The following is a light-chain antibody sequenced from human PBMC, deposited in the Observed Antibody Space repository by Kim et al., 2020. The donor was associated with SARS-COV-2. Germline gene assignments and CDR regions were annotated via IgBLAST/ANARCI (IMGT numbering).Light chain of an antibody. J-gene: IGKJ1*01. CDR2: GAS. V-gene: IGKV3-15*01. Sequence: EIVMTQSPATLSVSPGERVTLSCRASQRISTNLGWYQQKPGQAPRLLIYGASTRATGIPARFSGSGSGTEFTLTISSLQSEDFAVYCCQQYNDWPWTFGQGTKVEIK. CDR1: QRISTN. CDR3: QQYNDWPWT.